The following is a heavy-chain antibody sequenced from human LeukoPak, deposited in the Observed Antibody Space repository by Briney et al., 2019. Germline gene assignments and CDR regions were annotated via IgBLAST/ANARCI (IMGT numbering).Heavy chain of an antibody. V-gene: IGHV1-2*02. D-gene: IGHD7-27*01. CDR3: ARDENWGPDY. J-gene: IGHJ4*02. CDR2: IHAGTGDT. CDR1: GYTFTGHY. Sequence: DSVKVSCKASGYTFTGHYMHWVRQAPGHGLEWMGWIHAGTGDTNYAQKFQGRFTMTRDTSISTLYMELNRLTSDDTAVYFCARDENWGPDYWGQGTLVTVSS.